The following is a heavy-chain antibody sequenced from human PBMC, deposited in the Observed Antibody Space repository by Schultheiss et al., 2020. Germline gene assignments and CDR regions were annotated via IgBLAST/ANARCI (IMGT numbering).Heavy chain of an antibody. Sequence: GESLKISCAASGFTFSSYGMHWVRQAPGKGLEWVAVIWYDGSNKYYADSVKGRFTISRDNSKNTLYLQMNSLRAEDTAVYYCARGGRFRAMGDGFDIWGQGTMVTVSS. CDR3: ARGGRFRAMGDGFDI. CDR2: IWYDGSNK. J-gene: IGHJ3*02. CDR1: GFTFSSYG. V-gene: IGHV3-33*01. D-gene: IGHD5-18*01.